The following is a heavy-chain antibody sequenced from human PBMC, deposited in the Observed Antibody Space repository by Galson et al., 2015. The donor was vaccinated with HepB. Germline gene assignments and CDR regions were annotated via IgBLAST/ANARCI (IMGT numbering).Heavy chain of an antibody. CDR2: INTNTGNP. J-gene: IGHJ5*02. Sequence: SCKASGYTFTRYAINWVRQAPGQGLEWMGWINTNTGNPTYAQGFTGRFVFSLDTSVSTAYLQISSLKAEDTAVYYCARDLTVSLDPWGQGTLVTVSS. D-gene: IGHD2/OR15-2a*01. CDR1: GYTFTRYA. V-gene: IGHV7-4-1*02. CDR3: ARDLTVSLDP.